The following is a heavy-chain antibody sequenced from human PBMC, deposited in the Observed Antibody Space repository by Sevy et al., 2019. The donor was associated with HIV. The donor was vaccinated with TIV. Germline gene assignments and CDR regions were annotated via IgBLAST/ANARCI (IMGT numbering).Heavy chain of an antibody. V-gene: IGHV3-23*01. CDR3: ARDRSSTWVYFYYGMDV. Sequence: GGSLRLSCAASGFTFSTYAMSWVRQAPGKGLEWVSGISGSGVNTYYADSVKGRFTISRDNSKNTLYLQMSSLRAGDTALYYCARDRSSTWVYFYYGMDVWGQWTTVTVSS. CDR2: ISGSGVNT. J-gene: IGHJ6*02. D-gene: IGHD6-13*01. CDR1: GFTFSTYA.